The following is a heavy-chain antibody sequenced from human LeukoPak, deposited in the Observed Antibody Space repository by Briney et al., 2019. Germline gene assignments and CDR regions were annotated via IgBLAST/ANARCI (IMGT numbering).Heavy chain of an antibody. CDR2: INSSSSYI. CDR3: ARAPHPEYQLLSINWFDP. CDR1: GFTFSSYC. Sequence: GGSLRLFCAASGFTFSSYCMTWVRQAPGKGLEWVSSINSSSSYIYYADSVKGRFTISRDNAKNSLYLQMNSLRAEDTAVYYCARAPHPEYQLLSINWFDPWGQGTLVTVSS. V-gene: IGHV3-21*01. J-gene: IGHJ5*02. D-gene: IGHD2-2*01.